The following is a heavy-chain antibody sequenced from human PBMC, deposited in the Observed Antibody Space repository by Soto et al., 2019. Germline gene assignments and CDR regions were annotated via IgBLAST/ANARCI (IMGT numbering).Heavy chain of an antibody. CDR3: AEDRTEGMPRGWFDP. J-gene: IGHJ5*02. CDR1: GFTFSGYA. D-gene: IGHD2-2*01. Sequence: EVQLLESGGGLVQPGGSLGLSCAASGFTFSGYAMSWVRQAPGRGLEWVSAISGSGGTTYYADSVKGRFTISRDNSKNTLYLQMSGRRADDRVVYYWAEDRTEGMPRGWFDPWGQGTLVTVSS. V-gene: IGHV3-23*01. CDR2: ISGSGGTT.